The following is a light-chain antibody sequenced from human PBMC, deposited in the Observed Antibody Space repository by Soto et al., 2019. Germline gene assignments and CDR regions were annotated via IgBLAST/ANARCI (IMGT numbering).Light chain of an antibody. CDR1: QSVSSY. CDR2: DAS. J-gene: IGKJ4*01. V-gene: IGKV3-11*01. Sequence: EIVLTQSPATLSLSPGERATLSCRASQSVSSYLAWYQQKPGQAPRLLIYDASNRATGIPARFSGSGSGTDFTLPISSLEPEDFAVYYCQQRSNWPAVTFGGGTKVEIK. CDR3: QQRSNWPAVT.